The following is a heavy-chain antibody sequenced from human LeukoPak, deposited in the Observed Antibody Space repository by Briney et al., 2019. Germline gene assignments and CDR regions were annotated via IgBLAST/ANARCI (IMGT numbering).Heavy chain of an antibody. V-gene: IGHV4-4*09. Sequence: PSGTLSLTCTVSGGSISTYYWSWIRQPPGKGLEWIGYIYTSGSTNYNPSLKSRVTISVDTSKNHFSLRLSSVTAADTAVYYCARHDSGSYSYWGQGTLVTVSS. CDR2: IYTSGST. CDR1: GGSISTYY. CDR3: ARHDSGSYSY. D-gene: IGHD1-26*01. J-gene: IGHJ4*02.